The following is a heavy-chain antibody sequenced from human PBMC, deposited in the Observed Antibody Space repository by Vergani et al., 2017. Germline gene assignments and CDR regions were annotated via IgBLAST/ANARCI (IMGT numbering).Heavy chain of an antibody. CDR1: GYSLTELT. Sequence: QVQLVQSGSEVRKPGASVKVSCQVSGYSLTELTIHWVRQAPGKGLEWMGGFDPEHGEVTFAHHIQGRVTMTEDRYTDTAYMELSSLRPEDTALYYCAIVTEYYDSSGYYLDYWGQGTLVTVSS. CDR2: FDPEHGEV. J-gene: IGHJ4*02. D-gene: IGHD3-22*01. CDR3: AIVTEYYDSSGYYLDY. V-gene: IGHV1-24*01.